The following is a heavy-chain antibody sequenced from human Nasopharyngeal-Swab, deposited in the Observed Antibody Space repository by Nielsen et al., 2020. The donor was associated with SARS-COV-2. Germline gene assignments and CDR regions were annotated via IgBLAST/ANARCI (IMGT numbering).Heavy chain of an antibody. D-gene: IGHD5-18*01. CDR2: IYYSGST. V-gene: IGHV4-59*13. J-gene: IGHJ6*02. CDR3: ARAVPRGYSYGWGCWGMDV. CDR1: GGSISSYY. Sequence: SETLSLTCTVSGGSISSYYWSWIRQSPGKGLEWIGYIYYSGSTNYNPSLKSRVTISVDTSKNQFSLKLSSVTAADTAVYYCARAVPRGYSYGWGCWGMDVWGQGTTVTASS.